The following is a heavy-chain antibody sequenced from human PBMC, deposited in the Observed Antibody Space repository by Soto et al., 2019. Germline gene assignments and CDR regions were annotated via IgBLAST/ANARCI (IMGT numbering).Heavy chain of an antibody. Sequence: SETLSLTCTVSGGSISSYYWGWIRQPPGKGLEWIGSIYYSGSTNYNPSLKSRVTISVDTSKNQSSLKLSSVTPAATAHYYCAEGVRGGGYYFAYWGKGTLDPVSS. CDR1: GGSISSYY. D-gene: IGHD6-19*01. CDR3: AEGVRGGGYYFAY. V-gene: IGHV4-39*07. J-gene: IGHJ4*02. CDR2: IYYSGST.